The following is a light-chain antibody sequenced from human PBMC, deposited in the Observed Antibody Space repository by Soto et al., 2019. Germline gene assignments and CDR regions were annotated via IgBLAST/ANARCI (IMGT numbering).Light chain of an antibody. CDR3: QQYVSSVT. Sequence: EIVLTQSPGSLSLSPGERATLSCRASQSVDSSFFAWYQQKPGQAPRLLIYGASNRATGIPDRFSGRVSGTYFTLTITGLEPEDFAVYYCQQYVSSVTFGQGTKVESK. CDR1: QSVDSSF. V-gene: IGKV3-20*01. J-gene: IGKJ1*01. CDR2: GAS.